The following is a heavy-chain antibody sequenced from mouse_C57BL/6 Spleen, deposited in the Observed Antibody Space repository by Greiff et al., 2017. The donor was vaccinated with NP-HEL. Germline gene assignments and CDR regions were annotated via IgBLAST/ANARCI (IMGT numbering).Heavy chain of an antibody. D-gene: IGHD1-1*01. Sequence: QVQLQQSGAELVRPGASVKLSCKASGYTFTDYYINWVKQRPGQGLEWIARIYPGSGNTYYNEKFKGKATLTAEKSSSTAYMQLSSLTSEDSAVYFCARRGYGSPFDYWGKGTTLTVSS. CDR3: ARRGYGSPFDY. CDR1: GYTFTDYY. J-gene: IGHJ2*01. CDR2: IYPGSGNT. V-gene: IGHV1-76*01.